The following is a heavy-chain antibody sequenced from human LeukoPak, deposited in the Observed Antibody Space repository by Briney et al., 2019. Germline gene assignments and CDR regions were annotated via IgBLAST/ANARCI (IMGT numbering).Heavy chain of an antibody. CDR2: IIPILGIA. CDR1: GGTFSSYA. J-gene: IGHJ3*02. Sequence: KVSCKASGGTFSSYAISWVRQAPGQGLEWMGRIIPILGIANYAQKFQGRVTITADKSTSTAYMELSSLRSEDTAVYYCAMRNCGGDCYSTDAFDIWGQGTMVTVSS. V-gene: IGHV1-69*04. D-gene: IGHD2-21*02. CDR3: AMRNCGGDCYSTDAFDI.